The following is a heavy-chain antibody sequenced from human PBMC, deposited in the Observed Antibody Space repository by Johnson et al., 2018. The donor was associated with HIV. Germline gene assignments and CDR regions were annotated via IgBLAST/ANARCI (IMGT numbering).Heavy chain of an antibody. D-gene: IGHD1-7*01. CDR1: GFTFSSYA. V-gene: IGHV3-30*04. CDR2: ISYDGSNK. CDR3: AREGELGSDAFDI. J-gene: IGHJ3*02. Sequence: QVQLVESGGGVVQPGRSLRLSCAASGFTFSSYAMHWVRQAPGKGLEWVAVISYDGSNKYYADSVKGRFTISIDNSKNTLYLQLNSLRAEDTAVYYCAREGELGSDAFDIWGQGTMVTVSS.